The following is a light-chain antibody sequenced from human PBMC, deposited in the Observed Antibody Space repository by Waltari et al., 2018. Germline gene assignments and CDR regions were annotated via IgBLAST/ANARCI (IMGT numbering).Light chain of an antibody. J-gene: IGLJ3*02. CDR3: SSYTGDNILL. V-gene: IGLV2-14*01. Sequence: QSALTQPASVSGSPGQSITISCTGTSSDIGRYNTVSWYQQYPGKAPQIIIYEVNNRPSGVSTRFSGSTSGNTASLTISALQADDEAYFYCSSYTGDNILLFGGGTKVTVL. CDR1: SSDIGRYNT. CDR2: EVN.